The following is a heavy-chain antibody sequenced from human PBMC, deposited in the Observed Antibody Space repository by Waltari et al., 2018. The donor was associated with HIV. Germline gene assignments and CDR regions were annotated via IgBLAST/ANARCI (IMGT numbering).Heavy chain of an antibody. V-gene: IGHV3-23*01. Sequence: VQLLESGGGLVQAGGSLRLSCAASGFTFSNYPMTWVRQAPGKGLEYVSAIFGGGGVSYYADSVKGRFTVSRDNSKNTLYLQMNSLRAEDTAIYYCAKENGGNWDAFDIWGQGTMVTVSS. J-gene: IGHJ3*02. D-gene: IGHD2-15*01. CDR1: GFTFSNYP. CDR3: AKENGGNWDAFDI. CDR2: IFGGGGVS.